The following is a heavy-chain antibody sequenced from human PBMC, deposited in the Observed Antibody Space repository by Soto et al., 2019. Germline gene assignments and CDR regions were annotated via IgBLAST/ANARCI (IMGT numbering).Heavy chain of an antibody. CDR3: AMVDVYVTPSPQDV. D-gene: IGHD3-16*01. Sequence: QVQLVQSGAEVKNPGASVKVSCKASGYRFTSYGIGWVRQAPGQGLEWMGWINAYNGNTNYAQNLQGRVTLTTDTSTSTAYMELRILRSNDTAVYYCAMVDVYVTPSPQDVWGQGTTVTVSS. CDR2: INAYNGNT. CDR1: GYRFTSYG. V-gene: IGHV1-18*01. J-gene: IGHJ6*02.